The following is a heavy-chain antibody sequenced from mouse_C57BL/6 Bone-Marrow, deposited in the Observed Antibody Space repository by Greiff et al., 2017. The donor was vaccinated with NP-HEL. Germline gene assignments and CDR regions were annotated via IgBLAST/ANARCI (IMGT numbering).Heavy chain of an antibody. J-gene: IGHJ1*03. V-gene: IGHV1-80*01. D-gene: IGHD1-1*01. Sequence: VQLQQSGAELVKPGASVKISCKASGYAFSSYWMNWVKQRPGKGLEWIGQIYPGDGDTNYNGKFKGKATLTADKSSSTAYMQLSSLTSEDSAVYFCARVTTVVPPWYFDVWGTGTTVTVSS. CDR3: ARVTTVVPPWYFDV. CDR1: GYAFSSYW. CDR2: IYPGDGDT.